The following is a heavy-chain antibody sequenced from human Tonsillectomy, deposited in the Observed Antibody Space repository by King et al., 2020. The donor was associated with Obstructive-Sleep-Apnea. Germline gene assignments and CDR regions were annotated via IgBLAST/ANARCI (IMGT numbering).Heavy chain of an antibody. CDR2: IYHSGST. CDR3: ARSEAGILTLFGVASYGMDV. D-gene: IGHD3-3*01. Sequence: QLQESGPGLVKPSGTLSLTCAVSGGSISSSNWWSWVRQPPGKGLEWIGEIYHSGSTNYNPSLKSRVTISVDKSKNQFSLKLSSVTAADTAVYYCARSEAGILTLFGVASYGMDVWGQGTTVTVSS. V-gene: IGHV4-4*02. J-gene: IGHJ6*02. CDR1: GGSISSSNW.